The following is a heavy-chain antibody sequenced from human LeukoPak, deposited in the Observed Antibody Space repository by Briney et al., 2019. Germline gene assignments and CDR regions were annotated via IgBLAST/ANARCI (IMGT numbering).Heavy chain of an antibody. Sequence: GESLKISCKGSGYSFTRYWIGWVRQMPGKGLEWMGIIYPADSDIRYSPSFRGQVTISADKSISTAYLQWSSLKASDTAMYYCASEGRGYSYSYAFDIWGQGTMVTVSS. CDR3: ASEGRGYSYSYAFDI. D-gene: IGHD5-18*01. CDR1: GYSFTRYW. J-gene: IGHJ3*02. V-gene: IGHV5-51*01. CDR2: IYPADSDI.